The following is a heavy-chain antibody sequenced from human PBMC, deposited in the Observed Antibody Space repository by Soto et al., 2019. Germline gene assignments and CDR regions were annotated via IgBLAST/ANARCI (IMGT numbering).Heavy chain of an antibody. CDR3: AKGGDSTTYVGVAGEFDY. J-gene: IGHJ4*02. CDR2: VRAGGSST. CDR1: GFTFSTCA. D-gene: IGHD6-19*01. Sequence: EVQLLESGGGVVQPGGSLRLACAASGFTFSTCAMSWVRQAPGKVLEGVSGVRAGGSSTYFADSVKGRFTISSDNSKNTLYLQMNSLSAEDAAVSYWAKGGDSTTYVGVAGEFDYWGQGTLVTVSS. V-gene: IGHV3-23*01.